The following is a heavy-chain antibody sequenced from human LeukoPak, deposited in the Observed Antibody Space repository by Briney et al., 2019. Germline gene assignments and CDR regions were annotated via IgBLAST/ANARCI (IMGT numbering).Heavy chain of an antibody. V-gene: IGHV4-39*01. J-gene: IGHJ4*02. Sequence: SETLSLTCTVSGGSISSSSYYWGWLRQPPGKGLEWIGSIYYSGSTYYNPSLKSRVTISVDTSKNQFSLKLSSVTAADTAVYYCARVMRYDSSGFDYWGQGTLVTVSS. CDR2: IYYSGST. D-gene: IGHD3-22*01. CDR3: ARVMRYDSSGFDY. CDR1: GGSISSSSYY.